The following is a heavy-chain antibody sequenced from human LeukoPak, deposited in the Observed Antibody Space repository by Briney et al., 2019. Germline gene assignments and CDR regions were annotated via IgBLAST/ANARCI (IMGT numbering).Heavy chain of an antibody. D-gene: IGHD3-3*01. V-gene: IGHV3-30-3*01. CDR2: ISYDGSNK. Sequence: GRSLRLSCAASGFTFSIYNIHWVRQAPGKGLEWVAVISYDGSNKYYADSVKGRFTISRDNSKNTLYLQMNSLRAEDTAVYYCARDGIITIFGVVIKGYFDYWGQGTLVTVSS. CDR3: ARDGIITIFGVVIKGYFDY. J-gene: IGHJ4*02. CDR1: GFTFSIYN.